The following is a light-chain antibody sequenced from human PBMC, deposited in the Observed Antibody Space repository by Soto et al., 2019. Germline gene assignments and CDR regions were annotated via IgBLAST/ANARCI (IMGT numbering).Light chain of an antibody. Sequence: EIVLTQSPGTLSLSPGERATLSCRASQNVSSNHLAWYQQKLAQAPRLLIYDASNRATGIPARFSGSGSGTDFTLTISSLEPEDFAVYYCQQRSNWPLTFGGGTKVDIK. V-gene: IGKV3D-20*02. J-gene: IGKJ4*01. CDR3: QQRSNWPLT. CDR1: QNVSSNH. CDR2: DAS.